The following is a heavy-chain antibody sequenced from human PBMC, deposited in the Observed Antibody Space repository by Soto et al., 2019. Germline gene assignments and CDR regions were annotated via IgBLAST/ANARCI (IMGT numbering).Heavy chain of an antibody. D-gene: IGHD1-20*01. CDR2: IIPIFGTA. J-gene: IGHJ6*02. CDR1: GGTFSSYA. V-gene: IGHV1-69*12. CDR3: ARGITGTVSYYYGMDV. Sequence: QVQLVQSGAEVKKPGSSVKVSCKASGGTFSSYAISWVRQAPGQGLEWMGGIIPIFGTADYAQKFQGRVTLTADESTSTAYLELSSLGSEDTAVYYCARGITGTVSYYYGMDVWGQGTTVTVSS.